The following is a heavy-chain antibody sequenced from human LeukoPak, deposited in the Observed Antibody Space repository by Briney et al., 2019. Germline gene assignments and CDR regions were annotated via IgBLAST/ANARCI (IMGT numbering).Heavy chain of an antibody. J-gene: IGHJ4*02. CDR3: AKGQAPDSSGWYRNRLHYFDY. Sequence: GGSLRLSCAASGFTFSSYAMSWVRQAPGKGLEWVSAISGSGGSTYYADSVKGRFTISRDNSKNTLYLQMNSLRAEDTAVYYCAKGQAPDSSGWYRNRLHYFDYWGQGTLVTVSS. CDR2: ISGSGGST. CDR1: GFTFSSYA. D-gene: IGHD6-19*01. V-gene: IGHV3-23*01.